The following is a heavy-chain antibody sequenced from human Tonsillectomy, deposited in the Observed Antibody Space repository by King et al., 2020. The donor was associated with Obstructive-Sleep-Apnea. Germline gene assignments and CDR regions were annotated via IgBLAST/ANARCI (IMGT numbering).Heavy chain of an antibody. CDR2: INTNTGTP. V-gene: IGHV7-4-1*02. CDR1: GYTFTNYP. Sequence: QLVQSGSELKKPGASVKVSCKASGYTFTNYPMNWVRQAPGQGIEWMGWINTNTGTPTYAQGFTGRFVFSLDTSVSTAYLQISSLKAEDTAVYYCARERAVVVVDATRDYSYAMDVWGQGTTVTVSS. J-gene: IGHJ6*02. D-gene: IGHD2-15*01. CDR3: ARERAVVVVDATRDYSYAMDV.